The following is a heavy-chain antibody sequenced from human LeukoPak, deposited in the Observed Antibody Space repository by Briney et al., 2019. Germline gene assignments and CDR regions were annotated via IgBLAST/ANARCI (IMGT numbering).Heavy chain of an antibody. CDR2: ISSSSSYI. Sequence: PGGSLRLSCAASGFTFSSYSMNWVRQAPGKGLEWVSSISSSSSYIYYADSVKGRFTISRDNAKNSLYPQMNSLRAEDTAVYYRARDFLSGSYCDYWGQGTLVTVSS. V-gene: IGHV3-21*01. D-gene: IGHD1-26*01. CDR3: ARDFLSGSYCDY. J-gene: IGHJ4*02. CDR1: GFTFSSYS.